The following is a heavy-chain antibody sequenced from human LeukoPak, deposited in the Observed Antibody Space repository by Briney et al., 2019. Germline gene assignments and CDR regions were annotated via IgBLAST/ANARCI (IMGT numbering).Heavy chain of an antibody. J-gene: IGHJ3*02. CDR2: ISSSSSYI. Sequence: GGSLRLSCAPSGFTFSSYSMNWVRQAAGRGLEWVSSISSSSSYIYYADAVKGRFTISRDNAKNSLYLQMNSLRAEDTAVYYCARASPLSCSGGSCYSGAFDIWGQGTMVTVSS. V-gene: IGHV3-21*01. CDR1: GFTFSSYS. D-gene: IGHD2-15*01. CDR3: ARASPLSCSGGSCYSGAFDI.